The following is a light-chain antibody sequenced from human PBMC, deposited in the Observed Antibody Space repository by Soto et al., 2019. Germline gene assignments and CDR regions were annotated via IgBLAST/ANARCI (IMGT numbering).Light chain of an antibody. J-gene: IGKJ5*01. CDR2: LGS. V-gene: IGKV2-28*01. CDR3: MQALQTPIT. CDR1: QSLLHSNGYNY. Sequence: DIVMTQSPLSLPVTPGEPASISCRSSQSLLHSNGYNYLDWYLQKPGQSPQLLIYLGSNRASGVPGRFSGSGSGTDFTLKISRVEAEDVGVYYCMQALQTPITFGPGTRLEIK.